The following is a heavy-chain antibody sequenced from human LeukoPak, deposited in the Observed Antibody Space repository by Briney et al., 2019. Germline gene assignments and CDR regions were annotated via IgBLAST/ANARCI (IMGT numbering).Heavy chain of an antibody. J-gene: IGHJ6*02. CDR3: AKSPTAPPRASKQYYYGMDV. D-gene: IGHD1-26*01. CDR2: ISGSGGST. Sequence: GGSLRLSCAVSGFIISDTYMSWVRQAPGKGLEWVLAISGSGGSTYYADSVKGRFTISRDNSKNTLYLQMNSLRAEDTAVYYCAKSPTAPPRASKQYYYGMDVWGQGTTVTVSS. V-gene: IGHV3-23*01. CDR1: GFIISDTY.